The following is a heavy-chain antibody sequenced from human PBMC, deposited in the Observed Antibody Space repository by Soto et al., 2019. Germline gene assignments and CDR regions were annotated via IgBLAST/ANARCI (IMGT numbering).Heavy chain of an antibody. CDR1: GGSISSYY. CDR3: ARDRWQQLADY. Sequence: SETLSLTCTVSGGSISSYYRSWIRQPPGKGLEWIGYIYYSGSTNYNPSLKSRVTISVDTSKNQFSLKLSSVTAADTAVYYCARDRWQQLADYWGQGTLVTVSS. J-gene: IGHJ4*02. D-gene: IGHD6-13*01. CDR2: IYYSGST. V-gene: IGHV4-59*01.